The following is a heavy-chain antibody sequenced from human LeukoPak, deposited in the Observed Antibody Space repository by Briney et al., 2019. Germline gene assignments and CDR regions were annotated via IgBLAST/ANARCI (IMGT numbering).Heavy chain of an antibody. D-gene: IGHD3-16*02. CDR3: ARTLDDYVWGSYRYTRATSMDV. V-gene: IGHV4-39*07. Sequence: SVPLSLPCPVFGGSIRSSSYYWGWIRPPPGKGLEWIGMIYYSGSTYYNPSLKSRATISVDKSKNQFSLKLSSVTAADTAVYYCARTLDDYVWGSYRYTRATSMDVWGKGTTVTVSS. J-gene: IGHJ6*03. CDR1: GGSIRSSSYY. CDR2: IYYSGST.